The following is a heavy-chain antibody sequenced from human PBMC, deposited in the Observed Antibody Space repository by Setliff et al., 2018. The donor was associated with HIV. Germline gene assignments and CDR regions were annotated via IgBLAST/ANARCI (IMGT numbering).Heavy chain of an antibody. CDR3: ATMGRRGWFIDY. V-gene: IGHV4-4*09. D-gene: IGHD6-19*01. CDR1: AVSIGGYS. Sequence: TLSLPCTVSAVSIGGYSWSWIRQSPGKGLAWIESIYSTDTTNHNPSLESRVTLSVDKSKNQFSLKLSSVTAADTAVYHCATMGRRGWFIDYWGQGTLVTVSS. J-gene: IGHJ4*02. CDR2: IYSTDTT.